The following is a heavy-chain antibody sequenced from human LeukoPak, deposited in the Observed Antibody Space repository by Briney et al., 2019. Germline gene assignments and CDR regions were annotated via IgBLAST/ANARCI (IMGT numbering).Heavy chain of an antibody. CDR3: ARTARYETFDY. Sequence: SETLSLTCTVSGGSISSGDYYWSWIRQPPGKGLEWIGYIYYSGSTYYNPSLKSRVTISVDTSKNQFSLKLSSVTAADTAVYYCARTARYETFDYWGQGTLVTVSS. J-gene: IGHJ4*02. D-gene: IGHD3-3*01. CDR2: IYYSGST. CDR1: GGSISSGDYY. V-gene: IGHV4-30-4*01.